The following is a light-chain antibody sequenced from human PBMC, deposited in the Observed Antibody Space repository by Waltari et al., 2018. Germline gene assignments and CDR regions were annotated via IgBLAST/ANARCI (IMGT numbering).Light chain of an antibody. V-gene: IGKV1-33*01. J-gene: IGKJ4*01. CDR3: QQCSTLPFT. Sequence: DVQMTQSPSSLSASVGDRITITCQATRDIDTYLNWYQHKPGKDPKLLIYDADTLQRGVPSRFSGSGSGTHFSFTINNLQPDDFATYYCQQCSTLPFTFGGGT. CDR2: DAD. CDR1: RDIDTY.